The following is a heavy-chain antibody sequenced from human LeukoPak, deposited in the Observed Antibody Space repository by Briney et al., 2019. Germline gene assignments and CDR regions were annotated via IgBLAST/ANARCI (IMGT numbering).Heavy chain of an antibody. Sequence: ASVKVSCKASGDTFSDYTVNWVRQGPGQGLEWMGWISVYNGNTLYAQRLQGRVTMTTDTSTSTAYMDLRSLRSDDTAVYYCARALDTPTNDYWGQGTLVTVSS. CDR1: GDTFSDYT. CDR3: ARALDTPTNDY. CDR2: ISVYNGNT. D-gene: IGHD5-18*01. J-gene: IGHJ4*02. V-gene: IGHV1-18*01.